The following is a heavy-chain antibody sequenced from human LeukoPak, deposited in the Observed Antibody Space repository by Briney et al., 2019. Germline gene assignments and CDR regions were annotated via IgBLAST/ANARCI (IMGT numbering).Heavy chain of an antibody. CDR2: VSGNGDST. J-gene: IGHJ4*02. CDR3: AKGRLKFDY. CDR1: GFTFSSYA. V-gene: IGHV3-23*01. Sequence: PGGSLRLSCAASGFTFSSYAMSWVRQAPRKGLEWVSGVSGNGDSTYHPDSVKGRFTISRDNSKNTLYLQMNSLRAEDTAVYYCAKGRLKFDYWGQGTQVTVSS. D-gene: IGHD2-21*02.